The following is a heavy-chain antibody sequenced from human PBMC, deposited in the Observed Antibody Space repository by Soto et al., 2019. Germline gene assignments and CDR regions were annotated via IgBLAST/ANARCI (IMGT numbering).Heavy chain of an antibody. Sequence: SETLSLTCTVSGGSISSGGYYWSWISQHPGKGLEWIGYMYYSGSTYYNPSLKSRVSISLDMVRKQVSLQLTSVTAADSATYYCARGHIVSSNFYFMEVWGKGTTVTVSS. D-gene: IGHD3-16*02. CDR2: MYYSGST. CDR1: GGSISSGGYY. J-gene: IGHJ6*03. V-gene: IGHV4-31*03. CDR3: ARGHIVSSNFYFMEV.